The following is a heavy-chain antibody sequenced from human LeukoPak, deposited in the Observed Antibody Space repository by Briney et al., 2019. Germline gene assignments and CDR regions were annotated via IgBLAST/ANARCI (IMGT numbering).Heavy chain of an antibody. V-gene: IGHV4-59*12. CDR1: GGSISSYY. CDR2: IYYSGST. CDR3: ARELGSFWSGYYSFFDY. D-gene: IGHD3-3*01. Sequence: SETLSLTCTVSGGSISSYYWSWIRQPPGKGLEWIGYIYYSGSTNYNPSLKSRVTISVDTSKNQFSPKLSSVTAADTAVYYCARELGSFWSGYYSFFDYWGQGTLVTVSS. J-gene: IGHJ4*02.